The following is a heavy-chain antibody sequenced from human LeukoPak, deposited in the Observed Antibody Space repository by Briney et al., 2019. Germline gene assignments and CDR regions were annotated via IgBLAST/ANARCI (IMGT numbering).Heavy chain of an antibody. CDR3: ARDYDDSGYLLLDY. Sequence: SETLSLTCAVYGGSFSGYYWSWIRQPPGKGLEWIGFSYYNGNTNYNPSLKSRVTMSVDTSKNQFSLKLSSVTAADTAVYYCARDYDDSGYLLLDYWGQGTLVTVSS. CDR2: SYYNGNT. J-gene: IGHJ4*02. CDR1: GGSFSGYY. D-gene: IGHD3-22*01. V-gene: IGHV4-34*11.